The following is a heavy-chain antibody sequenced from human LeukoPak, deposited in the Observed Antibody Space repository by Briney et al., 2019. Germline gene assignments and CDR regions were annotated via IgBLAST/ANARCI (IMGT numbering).Heavy chain of an antibody. CDR2: ISSSSSTI. J-gene: IGHJ6*02. D-gene: IGHD5-18*01. CDR1: GFTFSSYS. CDR3: ARDPESLGKLQLWPQHYYYGMDV. Sequence: GGSLRLPCAASGFTFSSYSMNWVRQAPGKGLEWVSYISSSSSTIYYADSVKGRFTISRDNAKNSLYLQMNSLRAEDTAVYYCARDPESLGKLQLWPQHYYYGMDVWGQGTTVTVSS. V-gene: IGHV3-48*01.